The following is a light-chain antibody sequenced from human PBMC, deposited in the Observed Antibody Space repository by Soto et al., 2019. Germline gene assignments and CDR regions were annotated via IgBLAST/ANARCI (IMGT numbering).Light chain of an antibody. Sequence: EIVMTQSPATLSVSPGERATLSCRASQSVSSNLAWYQQKLGQAPRLLIYGASTRATGIPARFSGSGSGTEFTLTISSLQSEDFAVYYCQQYNYWPRTFGQGTKVEIK. CDR1: QSVSSN. V-gene: IGKV3-15*01. CDR2: GAS. CDR3: QQYNYWPRT. J-gene: IGKJ1*01.